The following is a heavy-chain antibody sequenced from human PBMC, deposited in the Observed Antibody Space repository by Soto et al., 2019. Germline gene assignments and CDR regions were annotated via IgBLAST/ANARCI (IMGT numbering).Heavy chain of an antibody. J-gene: IGHJ4*02. CDR1: GGSISSYY. D-gene: IGHD6-13*01. V-gene: IGHV4-4*07. Sequence: PSETLSLTCTVSGGSISSYYWSWIRQPAGKGLEWIGRIYTSGSTNYNPSLKSRVTMSVDTSKSQFSLKLSSVTAADTAVYYCARDGTGIAAAGWIDYWGQGTLVTVSS. CDR2: IYTSGST. CDR3: ARDGTGIAAAGWIDY.